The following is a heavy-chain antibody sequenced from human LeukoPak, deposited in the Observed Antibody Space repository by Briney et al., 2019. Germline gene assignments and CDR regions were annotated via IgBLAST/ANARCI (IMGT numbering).Heavy chain of an antibody. CDR3: ARHGTTVTRYYYYYGMDV. V-gene: IGHV5-51*01. J-gene: IGHJ6*02. Sequence: GGSLKISCKGSGYSFTSYWIGWVRQMPGKGLEWMGIIYPGDSDTRYSPSFQGQVTISADKSISTAYLQWSSLKASDTAMYYCARHGTTVTRYYYYYGMDVWGQGTTVTVSS. CDR2: IYPGDSDT. D-gene: IGHD4-17*01. CDR1: GYSFTSYW.